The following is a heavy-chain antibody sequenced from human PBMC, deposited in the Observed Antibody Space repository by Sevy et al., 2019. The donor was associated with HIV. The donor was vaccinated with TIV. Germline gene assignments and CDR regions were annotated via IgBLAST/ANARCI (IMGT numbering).Heavy chain of an antibody. CDR3: AMEGCTKPLDY. D-gene: IGHD2-8*01. V-gene: IGHV3-23*01. CDR2: LSFGCGKK. Sequence: GGSLRLSCATSGFPYNIDSMSWVRQAPGKGLGWVSTLSFGCGKKNYADSVKGRFTIARDNTENTRNLEMNSLRAEDTALYFCAMEGCTKPLDYWGRGTLVTVSS. CDR1: GFPYNIDS. J-gene: IGHJ4*02.